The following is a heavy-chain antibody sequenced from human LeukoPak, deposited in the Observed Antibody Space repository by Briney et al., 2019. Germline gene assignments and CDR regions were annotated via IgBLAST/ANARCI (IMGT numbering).Heavy chain of an antibody. V-gene: IGHV3-64D*06. Sequence: GGSLRLSCSASGFTFSSYAMHWARQAPGKGLEDVSAITDNGGNTFYADSVKGRFTIFRDNSKNTLFLQMTSLRVEDTAVYHCVKVFSPQCTGASCRYWYFGLWGRGTLVTVSS. CDR3: VKVFSPQCTGASCRYWYFGL. CDR2: ITDNGGNT. D-gene: IGHD2-8*02. J-gene: IGHJ2*01. CDR1: GFTFSSYA.